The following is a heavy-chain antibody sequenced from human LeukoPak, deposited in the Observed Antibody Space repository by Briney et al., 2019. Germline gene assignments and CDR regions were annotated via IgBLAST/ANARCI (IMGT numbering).Heavy chain of an antibody. CDR3: ARDMSSGSGPHGMDV. J-gene: IGHJ6*02. Sequence: PGGSLRLSCAASGFTVSSNYMSWVRQAPGKGLEWVSVIYSGGSTYYADSVKGRFTISRDNSKNTLYLQMNSLRAEDTAVYYCARDMSSGSGPHGMDVWGQGTTVNVSS. CDR2: IYSGGST. D-gene: IGHD2-15*01. CDR1: GFTVSSNY. V-gene: IGHV3-66*01.